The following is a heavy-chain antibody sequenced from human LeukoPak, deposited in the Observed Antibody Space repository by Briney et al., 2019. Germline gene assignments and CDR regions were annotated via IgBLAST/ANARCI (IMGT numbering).Heavy chain of an antibody. Sequence: SETLSLTCTVSGGSISSGGYYWSWIRQHPGKGLEWIGYIYYSGSTYYNPSLKSRVTISVDTSKKQFSLKLSSVTAADTAVYYCARGGGYDSSGFFDYWGQGTLVTVSS. V-gene: IGHV4-31*03. D-gene: IGHD3-22*01. J-gene: IGHJ4*02. CDR1: GGSISSGGYY. CDR2: IYYSGST. CDR3: ARGGGYDSSGFFDY.